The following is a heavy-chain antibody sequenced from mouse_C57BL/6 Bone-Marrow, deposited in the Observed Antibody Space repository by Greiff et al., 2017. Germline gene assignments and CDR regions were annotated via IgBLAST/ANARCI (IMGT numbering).Heavy chain of an antibody. J-gene: IGHJ3*01. CDR1: GFNIKDYY. D-gene: IGHD2-5*01. V-gene: IGHV14-1*01. CDR3: STGTFSKQFAY. CDR2: IDPEDGDT. Sequence: EVQLQQSGAELVRPGASVKLSCTASGFNIKDYYMHWVKQRPEQGLEWIGRIDPEDGDTEYAPKLQGKATMTADTSSNTAYLPLSSLTSEDTAVYYCSTGTFSKQFAYWGQGTLVTVSA.